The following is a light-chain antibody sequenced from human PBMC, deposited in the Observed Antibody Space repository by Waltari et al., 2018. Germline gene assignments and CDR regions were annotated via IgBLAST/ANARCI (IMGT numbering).Light chain of an antibody. CDR2: QDN. J-gene: IGLJ2*01. V-gene: IGLV3-1*01. Sequence: SYELTQPPSVSVSPGQTASITCSGDKLGDKYACWYQQKPGPSPGLVICQDNKRPSGSPERFSGSNSGNTATLTISGTQAMDEADYYCQAWDSSVVFGGGTKLTVL. CDR3: QAWDSSVV. CDR1: KLGDKY.